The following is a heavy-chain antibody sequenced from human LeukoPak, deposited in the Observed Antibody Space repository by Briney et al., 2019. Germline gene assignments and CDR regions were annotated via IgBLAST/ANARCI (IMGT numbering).Heavy chain of an antibody. V-gene: IGHV3-49*04. CDR2: IRNKAYGGTT. D-gene: IGHD3-10*01. J-gene: IGHJ4*02. CDR1: GFTFGVYA. CDR3: TREYYYGSGSYDY. Sequence: GGSLRLSCIASGFTFGVYAMSWVRQAPGKGLEWVGFIRNKAYGGTTEYAASVKDRFTISRDDSKSIAYLQMNSLKTEDTAVYYCTREYYYGSGSYDYWGQGTLVTVSS.